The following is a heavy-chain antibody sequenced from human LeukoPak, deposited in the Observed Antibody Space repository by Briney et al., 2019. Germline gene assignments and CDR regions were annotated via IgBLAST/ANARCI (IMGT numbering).Heavy chain of an antibody. J-gene: IGHJ5*02. CDR3: ARDIRIFGVVPSSSWFDP. CDR2: IIPIFGTA. CDR1: GGTFSSYA. Sequence: SVKVSCKASGGTFSSYAISWVRQAPGQGLEWMGGIIPIFGTANYAQKFQGRVTITADKSTSTAYMELSSLRSEDTAVYYCARDIRIFGVVPSSSWFDPWGQGTLVTVSS. V-gene: IGHV1-69*06. D-gene: IGHD3-3*01.